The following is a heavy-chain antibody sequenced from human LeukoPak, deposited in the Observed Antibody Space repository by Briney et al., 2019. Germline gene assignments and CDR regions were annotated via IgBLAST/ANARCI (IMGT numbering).Heavy chain of an antibody. CDR2: IIPILGIA. D-gene: IGHD3-22*01. J-gene: IGHJ4*02. Sequence: SVKVSCKASGGTFSSYAISWVRQAPGQGLEWMGRIIPILGIANYAQKFQGRVTITADKSTSTAYMELSSLRSEDTAVYYCARGYDSSGLDYWGQGALVTVSS. CDR1: GGTFSSYA. V-gene: IGHV1-69*04. CDR3: ARGYDSSGLDY.